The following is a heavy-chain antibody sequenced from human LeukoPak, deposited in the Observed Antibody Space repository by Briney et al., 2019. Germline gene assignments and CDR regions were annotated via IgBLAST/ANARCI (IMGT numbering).Heavy chain of an antibody. D-gene: IGHD3-9*01. V-gene: IGHV3-23*01. CDR1: GFTFKTYG. CDR2: ISGGGAET. Sequence: HPGGSLRLSCAASGFTFKTYGMNWVRQAPGKGLEWVSSISGGGAETYYADSVKGRFTISRDNSKDTLYLQMNSLTAEDTAVYYCAKGGDYDILTAYYNSWGQGTLVTVSS. J-gene: IGHJ4*02. CDR3: AKGGDYDILTAYYNS.